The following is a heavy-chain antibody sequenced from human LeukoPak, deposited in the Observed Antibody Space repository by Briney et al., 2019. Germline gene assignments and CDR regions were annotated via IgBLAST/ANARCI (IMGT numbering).Heavy chain of an antibody. CDR1: GGSISSSTFY. D-gene: IGHD2-2*02. V-gene: IGHV4-39*07. CDR3: ARGSVVPAAIDYFDY. J-gene: IGHJ4*02. Sequence: SETLSLTCSVSGGSISSSTFYCAWIRQPPGKGLEWIGSMSYSGNTYYNPSLKSRVTVSVDASKSQFSLILRSVTAADTAVYYCARGSVVPAAIDYFDYWGQGTLVTVSS. CDR2: MSYSGNT.